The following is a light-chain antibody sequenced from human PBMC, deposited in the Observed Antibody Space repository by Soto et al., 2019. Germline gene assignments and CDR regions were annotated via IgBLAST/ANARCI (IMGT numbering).Light chain of an antibody. CDR1: QSVLYSSNNRNY. J-gene: IGKJ1*01. CDR2: WAS. CDR3: QQYYSTPWT. Sequence: SYKSSQSVLYSSNNRNYLAWYQQKPGQPPKLLIYWASTRESGVPDRFSGSGSGTDFTLTISSLQAEDVAVYYCQQYYSTPWTFGQGTKVEIK. V-gene: IGKV4-1*01.